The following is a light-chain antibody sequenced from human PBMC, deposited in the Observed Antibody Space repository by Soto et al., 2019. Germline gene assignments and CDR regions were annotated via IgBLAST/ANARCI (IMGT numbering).Light chain of an antibody. Sequence: ETAITQTTASPSVSQREKTTLSGRAIKSVSSNLAWYQQKPGQAPRLLIHGASTRAPGFPARFSGSGSETDFTLTISSLQSEDFAVYYCQQYNNWPWTFGQGTKVDIK. J-gene: IGKJ1*01. CDR2: GAS. CDR1: KSVSSN. V-gene: IGKV3-15*01. CDR3: QQYNNWPWT.